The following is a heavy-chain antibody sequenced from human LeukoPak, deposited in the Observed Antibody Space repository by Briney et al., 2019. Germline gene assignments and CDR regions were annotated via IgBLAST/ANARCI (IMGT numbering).Heavy chain of an antibody. V-gene: IGHV3-23*01. J-gene: IGHJ6*03. D-gene: IGHD4/OR15-4a*01. CDR3: AKNRGANYYNYYMDV. CDR2: IGGGGRDT. Sequence: GGSLRLSCAASGFTFSTYAMSWVRQAPGKGLEWLSTIGGGGRDTFYADSVKGRFSVSRDNSKNTLYLQMSSLRAEDTAVYFCAKNRGANYYNYYMDVWGKGTTVTVSS. CDR1: GFTFSTYA.